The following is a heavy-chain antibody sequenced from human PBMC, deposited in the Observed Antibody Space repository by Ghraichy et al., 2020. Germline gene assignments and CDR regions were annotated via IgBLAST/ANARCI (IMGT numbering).Heavy chain of an antibody. D-gene: IGHD6-19*01. Sequence: SKTLSLTCTVSGYSISSGYYWGWIRQPPGKGLEWIGSIYHSGSTYYNPSLKSRVTISVDTSKNQFSLKLSSLTAADTAGYYCARGVRAVAGTSYFDYWGQGTLVTVSS. CDR2: IYHSGST. CDR3: ARGVRAVAGTSYFDY. CDR1: GYSISSGYY. J-gene: IGHJ4*02. V-gene: IGHV4-38-2*02.